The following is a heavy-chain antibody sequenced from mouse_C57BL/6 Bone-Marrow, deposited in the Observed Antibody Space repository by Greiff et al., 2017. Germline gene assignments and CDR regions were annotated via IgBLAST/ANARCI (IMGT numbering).Heavy chain of an antibody. CDR3: ARVYYYGSSYDY. Sequence: VMLVESGPELVKPGASVKISCKASGYAFSSSWMNWVKQRPGTGLEWIGRIYPGDGDTNYNGKFKGKATLTADKSSSTAYMQLSSLTSEDSAVYFCARVYYYGSSYDYWGQGTTLTVSS. D-gene: IGHD1-1*01. V-gene: IGHV1-82*01. CDR1: GYAFSSSW. CDR2: IYPGDGDT. J-gene: IGHJ2*01.